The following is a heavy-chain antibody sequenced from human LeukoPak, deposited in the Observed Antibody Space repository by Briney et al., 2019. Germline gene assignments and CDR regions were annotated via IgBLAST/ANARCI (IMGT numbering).Heavy chain of an antibody. Sequence: GASVKVSCKASGYTFTSYGISWVRQAPGQGLEWMGWISAYNGNTNYAQKLQGRVTMTTDTSTSTAYMELRSLRSDDTAVYYCAVTRSSWYTEYFQHWGQGTLVTVSS. CDR1: GYTFTSYG. J-gene: IGHJ1*01. CDR3: AVTRSSWYTEYFQH. V-gene: IGHV1-18*01. CDR2: ISAYNGNT. D-gene: IGHD6-13*01.